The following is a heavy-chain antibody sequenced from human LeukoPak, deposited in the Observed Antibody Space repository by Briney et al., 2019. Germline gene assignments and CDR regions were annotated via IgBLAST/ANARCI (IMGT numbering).Heavy chain of an antibody. V-gene: IGHV4-30-4*01. D-gene: IGHD3-9*01. Sequence: SQTLSLTCTVSGGSISSGDYYWSWIRQPPGKGLEWIGYIYYSGSTYYNPSLKSRVTISVDTSKNQFSLKLSSVTAADTAVYYCARDSLTPYDILTGYRHHPIGGMDVWGQGTTVTVSS. J-gene: IGHJ6*02. CDR1: GGSISSGDYY. CDR2: IYYSGST. CDR3: ARDSLTPYDILTGYRHHPIGGMDV.